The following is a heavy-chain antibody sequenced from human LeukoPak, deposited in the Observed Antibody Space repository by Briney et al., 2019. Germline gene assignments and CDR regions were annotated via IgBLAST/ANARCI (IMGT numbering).Heavy chain of an antibody. CDR2: INPSGGST. Sequence: ASVKVSCTASGYTFTSYYMHWVRQAPGQGLEWMGIINPSGGSTSYAQKFQGRVTMTRDTSTSTVYMELSSLRSEDTAVYYCARTRVVRGVIDPFFDYWGQGTLVTVSS. CDR1: GYTFTSYY. J-gene: IGHJ4*02. V-gene: IGHV1-46*01. D-gene: IGHD3-10*01. CDR3: ARTRVVRGVIDPFFDY.